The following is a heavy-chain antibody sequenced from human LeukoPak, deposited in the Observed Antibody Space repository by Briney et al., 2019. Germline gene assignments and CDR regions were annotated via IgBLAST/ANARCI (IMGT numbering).Heavy chain of an antibody. V-gene: IGHV4-4*09. J-gene: IGHJ3*02. D-gene: IGHD3-3*01. Sequence: SETLSLTCTVPGDSISSYYWSWIRQPPGKGLEWIGYIYTSGSTNYNPSLKSRVTISVDTSKNQFSLKLSSVTAADTAVYYCARLGSYDFWSGYPVAFDIWGQGTMVTVSS. CDR3: ARLGSYDFWSGYPVAFDI. CDR1: GDSISSYY. CDR2: IYTSGST.